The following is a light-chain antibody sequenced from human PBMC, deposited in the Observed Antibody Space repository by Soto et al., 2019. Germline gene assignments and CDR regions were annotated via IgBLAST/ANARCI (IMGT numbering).Light chain of an antibody. J-gene: IGKJ4*01. CDR3: QQVNNYPLT. V-gene: IGKV3-11*01. CDR2: DAS. CDR1: QSIGLA. Sequence: EIVLTQSPATLSLSPGERATLSCRASQSIGLAIAWYQHKPGQAPRLLIFDASQRATGIPARFRGSGSGTDFTLTISSLQPEDFGTYYCQQVNNYPLTFGGGTKVEIK.